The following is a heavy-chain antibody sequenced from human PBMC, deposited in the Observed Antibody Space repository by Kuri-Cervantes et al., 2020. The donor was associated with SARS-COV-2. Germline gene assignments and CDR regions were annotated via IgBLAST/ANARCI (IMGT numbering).Heavy chain of an antibody. CDR1: GGSISSSSYC. V-gene: IGHV4-39*01. CDR3: ARQEVVAATNWFDP. CDR2: IYYSGST. J-gene: IGHJ5*02. Sequence: ESLKISCPVSGGSISSSSYCWGWIRQPPGKGLEWIGRIYYSGSTYYNPSLKSRVTISVDTSKNQFSLKLSSVTAADTAVYYCARQEVVAATNWFDPWGQGTLVTVSS. D-gene: IGHD2-15*01.